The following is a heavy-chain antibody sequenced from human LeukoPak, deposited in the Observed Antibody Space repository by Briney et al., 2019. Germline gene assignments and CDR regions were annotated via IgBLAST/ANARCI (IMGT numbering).Heavy chain of an antibody. D-gene: IGHD3-16*01. CDR3: ARAAENYGGRFDS. CDR2: ISSSSNI. J-gene: IGHJ4*02. CDR1: GFTFNNYN. Sequence: GGSLRLSCAASGFTFNNYNMNWVRQAPGKALEWVSSISSSSNIYYADSVKGRFTISRDNAKNSLYLQMNSLRAEDTAVYYCARAAENYGGRFDSWGQGTLVTVSS. V-gene: IGHV3-69-1*01.